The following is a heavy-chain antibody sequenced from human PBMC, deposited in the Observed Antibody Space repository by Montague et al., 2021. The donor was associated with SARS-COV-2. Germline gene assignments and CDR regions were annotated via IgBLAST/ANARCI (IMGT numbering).Heavy chain of an antibody. D-gene: IGHD5-24*01. CDR1: GDSISSYY. J-gene: IGHJ6*02. Sequence: SETLSLTCTVSGDSISSYYWSWIRQPAGKGLEWIGRIYTSGSTKYNPSLKSRVTMSVDTSKNQFSLKLGSVTAADTAVYYCARDHMTTMFMVYYYGMDVWGQGTTVTVSS. CDR2: IYTSGST. V-gene: IGHV4-4*07. CDR3: ARDHMTTMFMVYYYGMDV.